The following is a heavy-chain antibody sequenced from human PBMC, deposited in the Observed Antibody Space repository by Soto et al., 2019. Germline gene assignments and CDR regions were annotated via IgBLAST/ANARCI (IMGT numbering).Heavy chain of an antibody. V-gene: IGHV1-69*08. Sequence: QVQLVQSGAEVKKPGSSVKVSCKASGGTFSSNSISWVRQAPGQGLEWMGRIIPILGLANNAQKFQGRVTITADKSTSTAYMELSSLISEDTAVYYCARDHHLEDYYGMDVWGQGTTVTVSS. CDR1: GGTFSSNS. J-gene: IGHJ6*02. D-gene: IGHD3-3*01. CDR2: IIPILGLA. CDR3: ARDHHLEDYYGMDV.